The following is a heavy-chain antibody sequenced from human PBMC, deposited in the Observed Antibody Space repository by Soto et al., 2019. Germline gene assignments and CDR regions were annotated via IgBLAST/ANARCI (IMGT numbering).Heavy chain of an antibody. V-gene: IGHV4-31*03. Sequence: ASETLSLTCTVSGGSISSGGYYWSWIRQHPGKGLEWIGYIYYSGSTYYNPSLKSRVTISVDTSKNQFSLKLSSVTAADTAVYYCARDRGKTGIFDAFDIWGQGTMVTVSS. D-gene: IGHD1-1*01. J-gene: IGHJ3*02. CDR2: IYYSGST. CDR3: ARDRGKTGIFDAFDI. CDR1: GGSISSGGYY.